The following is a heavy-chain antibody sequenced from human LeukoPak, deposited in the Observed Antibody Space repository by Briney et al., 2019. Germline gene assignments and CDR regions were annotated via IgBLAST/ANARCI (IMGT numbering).Heavy chain of an antibody. V-gene: IGHV3-23*01. CDR3: AKDAVADHYYYVYGMDV. D-gene: IGHD2-15*01. CDR2: ISSSGGTT. J-gene: IGHJ6*04. Sequence: GPSLRPSRAPSASTSSTYARTWGPKAPGKGVGWVSSISSSGGTTQNASSVQGRVTISRDNSKNTRYLQLYGLRAEDTAIYFGAKDAVADHYYYVYGMDVWGKGTTVTVSS. CDR1: ASTSSTYA.